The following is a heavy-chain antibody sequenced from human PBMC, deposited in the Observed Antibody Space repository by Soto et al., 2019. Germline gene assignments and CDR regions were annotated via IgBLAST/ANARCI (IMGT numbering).Heavy chain of an antibody. D-gene: IGHD3-10*01. CDR1: GFTFSSYA. CDR2: ISSDRSDK. J-gene: IGHJ6*02. V-gene: IGHV3-30*09. CDR3: ARDRQYGAGFIDV. Sequence: QVQLVESGGGVVQPGRSLRLSCAASGFTFSSYAMHWVRQAPGKGLEWVAVISSDRSDKYYADSVKGRFAISRDNSKNTLYVQLNRMRAEDTALYYCARDRQYGAGFIDVWGQGTTVTVSS.